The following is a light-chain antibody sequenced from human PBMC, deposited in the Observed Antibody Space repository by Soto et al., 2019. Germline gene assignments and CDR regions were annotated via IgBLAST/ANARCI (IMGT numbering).Light chain of an antibody. J-gene: IGKJ1*01. V-gene: IGKV3-20*01. CDR1: QSVSSR. CDR3: LQHSGTSPKT. Sequence: EIVMTQSPGTLSLSPGERATLSCRASQSVSSRLAWYQQKPGQAPRLLISGASSRATGIPDRFSGSGSGTDFTLTISRLEPEDSAVYYCLQHSGTSPKTFGQGTKVDIK. CDR2: GAS.